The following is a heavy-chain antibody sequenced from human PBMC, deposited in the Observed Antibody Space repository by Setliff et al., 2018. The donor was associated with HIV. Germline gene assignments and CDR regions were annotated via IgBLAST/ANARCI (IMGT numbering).Heavy chain of an antibody. V-gene: IGHV4-38-2*01. Sequence: SETLSLTCVVSYYSVNSDYHWGWIRQSPGRGLQWIGHIYRSGSTYYNPSLSGRVTMPIDTSKDQFSLKLTSLTAADTAVYYCARIWLHKDADIPRFDPWGQGILVTVSS. J-gene: IGHJ5*02. CDR1: YYSVNSDYH. CDR3: ARIWLHKDADIPRFDP. CDR2: IYRSGST. D-gene: IGHD6-19*01.